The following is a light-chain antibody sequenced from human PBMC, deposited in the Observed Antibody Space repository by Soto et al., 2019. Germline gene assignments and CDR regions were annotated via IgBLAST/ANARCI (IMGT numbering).Light chain of an antibody. Sequence: DIQMTQSPSALSASVGDRVTITCQSSQDISNYLNWYQQKPGKAPKLLIYDASNLETGVPSRFSGSGSGTDFTFTISSLQAEDIAIYYCQQYDNLPQTFGHGTKLEIK. CDR1: QDISNY. J-gene: IGKJ2*01. V-gene: IGKV1-33*01. CDR2: DAS. CDR3: QQYDNLPQT.